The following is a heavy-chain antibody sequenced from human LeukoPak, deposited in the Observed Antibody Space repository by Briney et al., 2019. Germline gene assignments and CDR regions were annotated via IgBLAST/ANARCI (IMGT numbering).Heavy chain of an antibody. CDR1: GGSISSGSYY. J-gene: IGHJ4*02. V-gene: IGHV4-61*02. D-gene: IGHD3-9*01. CDR2: IYTSGST. CDR3: ARAMLRYFGWSYYFDY. Sequence: PSETLSLTCTVSGGSISSGSYYWSWIRQPAGKGLEWIGRIYTSGSTNYNPSLKSRVTISVDTSKNQFSLKLSSVTAADTAVYYCARAMLRYFGWSYYFDYWGQGTLVTVSS.